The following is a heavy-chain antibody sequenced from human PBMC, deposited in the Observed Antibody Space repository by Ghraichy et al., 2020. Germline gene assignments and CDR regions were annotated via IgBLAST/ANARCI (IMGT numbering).Heavy chain of an antibody. D-gene: IGHD4-17*01. CDR2: IKQDGREK. J-gene: IGHJ1*01. V-gene: IGHV3-7*01. CDR3: ASYGDYADYFQH. Sequence: GESLHISCAASGFTFSSYWMSWVRQAPGKGLEWVANIKQDGREKYYVDSVKGRFTISRDNAKNSLYLQMNSLRAEDTAVYYCASYGDYADYFQHWGQGTLVTVSS. CDR1: GFTFSSYW.